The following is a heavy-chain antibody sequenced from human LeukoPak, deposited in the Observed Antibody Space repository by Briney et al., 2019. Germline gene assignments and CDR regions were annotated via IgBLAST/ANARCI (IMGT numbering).Heavy chain of an antibody. CDR2: ITSMADSYAT. CDR3: ARVDSSSWKGLDV. CDR1: GFTFSASP. J-gene: IGHJ6*02. D-gene: IGHD6-13*01. Sequence: PGGSLRLSCAASGFTFSASPIHWVRQASGKGLEWVGRITSMADSYATAYGASVKGRFAISRDDLKNAAYLQMNSLRVDDTAVYYCARVDSSSWKGLDVWGQGTTVTVSS. V-gene: IGHV3-73*01.